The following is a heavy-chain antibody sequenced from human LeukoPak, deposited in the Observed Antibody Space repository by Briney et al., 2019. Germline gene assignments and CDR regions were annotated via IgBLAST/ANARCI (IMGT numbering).Heavy chain of an antibody. V-gene: IGHV4-61*02. CDR1: GGSISSSSYY. D-gene: IGHD3-9*01. Sequence: SETLSLTCTVSGGSISSSSYYWGWIRQPAGKGLEWIGRIYTSGSTNYNPSLMSRLTISVDTSKNQFFLKLSSVTAADTAVYYCAKRGGYFDWFYAFDIWGQGTMVTVSS. CDR2: IYTSGST. J-gene: IGHJ3*02. CDR3: AKRGGYFDWFYAFDI.